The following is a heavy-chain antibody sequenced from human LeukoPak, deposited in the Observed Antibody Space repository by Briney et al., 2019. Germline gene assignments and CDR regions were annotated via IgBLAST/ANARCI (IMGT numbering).Heavy chain of an antibody. J-gene: IGHJ4*02. Sequence: ASVKVSCKASGYTFTSYYMHWVRQAPGQGLEWMGIINPSGGSTSYAQKFQGRVTMTRDTSTSTVYMELSSLRSEDTAVYYCASLFYYDSSGYYWDFDYWGQGTLVTVSS. V-gene: IGHV1-46*01. CDR1: GYTFTSYY. CDR3: ASLFYYDSSGYYWDFDY. D-gene: IGHD3-22*01. CDR2: INPSGGST.